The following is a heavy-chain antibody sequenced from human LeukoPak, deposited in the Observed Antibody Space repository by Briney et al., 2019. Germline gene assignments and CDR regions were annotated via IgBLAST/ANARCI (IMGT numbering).Heavy chain of an antibody. Sequence: PGGSLRLSCAASGFTFSTYYMNWVRQAPGKGLEWVANIKSRTDGGTTEYAAPVNGRFSVSVDGSKNTFYLQMNSLKAEDTALYYCTTKLGFTYGVDFWGQGTLVTVSA. CDR3: TTKLGFTYGVDF. CDR2: IKSRTDGGTT. D-gene: IGHD5-18*01. V-gene: IGHV3-15*01. J-gene: IGHJ4*02. CDR1: GFTFSTYY.